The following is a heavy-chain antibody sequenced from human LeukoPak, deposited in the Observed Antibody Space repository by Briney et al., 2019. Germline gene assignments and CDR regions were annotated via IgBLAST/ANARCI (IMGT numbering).Heavy chain of an antibody. V-gene: IGHV3-30-3*01. D-gene: IGHD1-26*01. CDR2: ISYDGSNK. CDR1: GFTFSSYA. CDR3: VRDTGWELLQYAFDI. J-gene: IGHJ3*02. Sequence: GGSLRLSCAASGFTFSSYAMHWVRQAPGKGLEWVAVISYDGSNKYYADSVKGRFTISRDNSKNTLYLQMNSLRAEDTAVYYCVRDTGWELLQYAFDIWGQGTMVTVSS.